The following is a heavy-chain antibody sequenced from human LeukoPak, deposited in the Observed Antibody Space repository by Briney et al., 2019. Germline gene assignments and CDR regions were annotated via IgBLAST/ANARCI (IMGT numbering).Heavy chain of an antibody. CDR2: TYYSGRT. CDR3: ARAGYGDYIR. V-gene: IGHV4-59*01. J-gene: IGHJ4*02. Sequence: PSETLSLTCTVSGGINDYYWTWIRQPPGKGLEWIGYTYYSGRTKYNPSLKSRVSISLDTSKNQFSLQLSSVTAADTAVYFCARAGYGDYIRWGQGTLVTVSP. D-gene: IGHD4-17*01. CDR1: GGINDYY.